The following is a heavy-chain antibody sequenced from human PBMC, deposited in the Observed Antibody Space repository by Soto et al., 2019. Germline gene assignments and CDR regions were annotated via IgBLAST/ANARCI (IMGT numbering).Heavy chain of an antibody. J-gene: IGHJ1*01. D-gene: IGHD3-22*01. Sequence: SETLSLTCTVSGGSISNYYWNWIRQSPGKGLEWIGYIYSSGSTHYNPSLQNRVTISIDTSKNQVSLKVNSVTAADTAVYYCARDRVESGYPEYFQHWGQGTLVTVSS. V-gene: IGHV4-59*01. CDR3: ARDRVESGYPEYFQH. CDR2: IYSSGST. CDR1: GGSISNYY.